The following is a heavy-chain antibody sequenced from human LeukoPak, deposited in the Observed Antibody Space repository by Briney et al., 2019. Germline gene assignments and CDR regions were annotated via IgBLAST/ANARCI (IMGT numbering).Heavy chain of an antibody. CDR3: ARGSRYDSSGYDAFDI. CDR1: GFTFGGSA. J-gene: IGHJ3*02. Sequence: GGSLRLSCAASGFTFGGSAMHWVRQVPGKGLEWVAVISYDGTNKYYADSVKGRFTISRDNSKNTLFLQMNSLRAEDTAVYYCARGSRYDSSGYDAFDIWGQGTMVTVSS. D-gene: IGHD3-22*01. CDR2: ISYDGTNK. V-gene: IGHV3-30*04.